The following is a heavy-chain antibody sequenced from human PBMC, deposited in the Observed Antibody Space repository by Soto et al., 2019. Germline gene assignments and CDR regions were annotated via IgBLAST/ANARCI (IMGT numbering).Heavy chain of an antibody. J-gene: IGHJ6*02. CDR3: AKQYGSGERGSYGMDV. D-gene: IGHD3-10*01. CDR1: GLTFSSYG. V-gene: IGHV3-30*18. Sequence: QVQLVESGGGVVQPGRSLRLSCAASGLTFSSYGMHWVRQAPGKGLEWVAVISYDGSNKYYADSVKGRFTISRDNSKNTLYLQMNSLRAEDTAVYYCAKQYGSGERGSYGMDVWGQVTTVTVSS. CDR2: ISYDGSNK.